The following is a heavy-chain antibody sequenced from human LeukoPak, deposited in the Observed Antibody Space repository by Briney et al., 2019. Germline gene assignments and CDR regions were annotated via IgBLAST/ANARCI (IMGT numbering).Heavy chain of an antibody. CDR1: GGSISSSSYY. Sequence: SETLSLTCTVSGGSISSSSYYWGWIRQPPGKGLEWIGTIYYSGSTYYNPSLRSRVTISVDTSKNQFSLKLSSVTAADTAVYYCARHIYLDYWGQGTLVTVSS. CDR2: IYYSGST. J-gene: IGHJ4*02. CDR3: ARHIYLDY. V-gene: IGHV4-39*01.